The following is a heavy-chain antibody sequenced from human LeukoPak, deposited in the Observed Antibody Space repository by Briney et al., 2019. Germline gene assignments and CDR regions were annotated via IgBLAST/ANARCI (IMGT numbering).Heavy chain of an antibody. CDR3: ARDLEQYNYGYSDY. Sequence: GGSLRLSCAASGFTFSSYSMNWVRQAPGKGLEWVSYISSSSSTIYYADSVKGRFAISRDNAKNSLYLQMNSLRADDTAVYYCARDLEQYNYGYSDYWGQGTLVTVSA. CDR2: ISSSSSTI. J-gene: IGHJ4*02. V-gene: IGHV3-48*04. D-gene: IGHD5-18*01. CDR1: GFTFSSYS.